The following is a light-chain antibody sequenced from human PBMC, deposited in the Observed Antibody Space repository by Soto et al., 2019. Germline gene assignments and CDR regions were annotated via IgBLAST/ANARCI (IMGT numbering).Light chain of an antibody. CDR1: SSDVGGYDS. CDR2: DVS. V-gene: IGLV2-11*01. J-gene: IGLJ3*02. Sequence: QSALTQPASVSGSPGQSITISCTGTSSDVGGYDSVSWYQQHPGKAPKFLIYDVSRRPSGVPDRFSGSKSGNTASLTISGLQADDEADYYCCSYAGSHTFKVFGGGTQLTVL. CDR3: CSYAGSHTFKV.